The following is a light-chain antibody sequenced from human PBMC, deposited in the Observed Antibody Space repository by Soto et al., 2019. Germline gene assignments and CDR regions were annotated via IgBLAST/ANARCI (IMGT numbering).Light chain of an antibody. CDR2: GAS. V-gene: IGKV1-9*01. CDR3: QQSYSTPGT. J-gene: IGKJ2*02. CDR1: QGISSY. Sequence: DIQLTQSPSFLSASVGDRVTITCRASQGISSYLAWYQLKPGRAPKLLIYGASTLQSGVPSRFSGSGSGTEFTLTISSLQPEDFVTYYCQQSYSTPGTFGQGTKLEIK.